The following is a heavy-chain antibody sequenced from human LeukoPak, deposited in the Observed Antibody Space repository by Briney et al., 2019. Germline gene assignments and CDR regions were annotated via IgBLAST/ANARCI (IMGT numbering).Heavy chain of an antibody. CDR3: ARVIAAAGEGTFDP. Sequence: SETLSLTCTVSGGSISSYYWSWIRQPAGKGLEWLGRIYTSGSTNYNPSLKSRVTMSVDTSKNQFSLKLSSVTAADTAVYYCARVIAAAGEGTFDPWGQGTQVTVSS. V-gene: IGHV4-4*07. CDR1: GGSISSYY. CDR2: IYTSGST. D-gene: IGHD6-13*01. J-gene: IGHJ5*02.